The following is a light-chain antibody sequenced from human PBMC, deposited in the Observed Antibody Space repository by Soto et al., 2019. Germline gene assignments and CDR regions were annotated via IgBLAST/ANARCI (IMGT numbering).Light chain of an antibody. Sequence: QSALTQPASVSGSPGQSITISCTGTSSDVGCYNYVSWYQQHPGKAPKLMIYEVSNRPSGVSNRFSGSKSGNTASLTISGLQAEDEADYYCSSYTSSSTLVFGGGTKLTV. CDR1: SSDVGCYNY. V-gene: IGLV2-14*01. CDR3: SSYTSSSTLV. J-gene: IGLJ2*01. CDR2: EVS.